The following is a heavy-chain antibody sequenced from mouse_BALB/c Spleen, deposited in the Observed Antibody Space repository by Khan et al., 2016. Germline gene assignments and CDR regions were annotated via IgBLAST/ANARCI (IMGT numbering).Heavy chain of an antibody. J-gene: IGHJ3*01. D-gene: IGHD2-1*01. CDR2: ISYSGST. CDR1: GYSITSDYA. V-gene: IGHV3-2*02. Sequence: QLEESGPGLVKPSQSLSLTCTVTGYSITSDYAWNWIRQFPGNKLEWMGYISYSGSTSYNPSLKSRISITRDTSKNQFFLQLNSVTTEDTATYYCARGGGNYRGFAYWGQGTLVTVSA. CDR3: ARGGGNYRGFAY.